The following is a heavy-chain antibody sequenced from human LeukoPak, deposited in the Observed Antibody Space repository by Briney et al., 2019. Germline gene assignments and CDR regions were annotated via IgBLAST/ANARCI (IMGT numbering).Heavy chain of an antibody. J-gene: IGHJ3*02. D-gene: IGHD4-17*01. CDR3: ARPVYGDYAGISAFDI. CDR1: GFTFSSYW. V-gene: IGHV3-74*01. Sequence: GGSLRLSCAASGFTFSSYWMHWVRQAPGKGLVWVSRINSDGSSTSYADSVKGRFTISRDNAKNTLYLQMNSLRAEDTAVYYCARPVYGDYAGISAFDIWGQGTMVTVSS. CDR2: INSDGSST.